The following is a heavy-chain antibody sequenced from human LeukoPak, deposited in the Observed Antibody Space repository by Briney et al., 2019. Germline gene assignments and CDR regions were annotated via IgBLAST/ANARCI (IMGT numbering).Heavy chain of an antibody. D-gene: IGHD5-18*01. CDR1: GGSFSGYY. CDR2: INHSGST. J-gene: IGHJ4*02. V-gene: IGHV4-34*01. CDR3: ASDTAMVS. Sequence: PSETLSLTCAVYGGSFSGYYWSWIRQPPGKGLEWIGEINHSGSTNYNPSLKSRVTISVDTSKNQFSLKLSSVTAADTAVYYCASDTAMVSWGQGTLVTVSS.